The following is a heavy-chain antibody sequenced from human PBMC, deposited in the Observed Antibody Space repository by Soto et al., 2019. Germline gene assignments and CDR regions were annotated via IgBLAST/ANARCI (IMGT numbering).Heavy chain of an antibody. CDR1: GVSPSNARKG. D-gene: IGHD3-3*01. Sequence: SGATLVNPAETLTLNFPRWGVSPSNARKGVSWVRQPPGEAPGWLAHIFSNDEKSYSTSLKSRLTISKDTSKSQVVLTMTNMDPVDTATYYCARALTYYDFWSGYYTFHYGMDVWGQGTTVTVSS. CDR2: IFSNDEK. J-gene: IGHJ6*02. V-gene: IGHV2-26*01. CDR3: ARALTYYDFWSGYYTFHYGMDV.